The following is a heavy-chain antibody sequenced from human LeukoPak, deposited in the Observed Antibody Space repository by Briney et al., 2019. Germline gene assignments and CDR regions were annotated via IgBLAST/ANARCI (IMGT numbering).Heavy chain of an antibody. CDR1: GGSISSSSYY. V-gene: IGHV4-39*07. Sequence: SETLSLTCTVSGGSISSSSYYWGWIRQPPGKGLEWIGSIYYSGSTYYNPSLKSRVTISVDTSKNQFSLKLSSVTAADTAVYYCARTHNWNYVRDWGQGTLVTVSS. J-gene: IGHJ4*02. D-gene: IGHD1-7*01. CDR2: IYYSGST. CDR3: ARTHNWNYVRD.